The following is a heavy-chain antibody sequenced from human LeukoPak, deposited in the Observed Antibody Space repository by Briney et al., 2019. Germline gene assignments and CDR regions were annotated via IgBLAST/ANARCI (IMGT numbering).Heavy chain of an antibody. J-gene: IGHJ4*02. D-gene: IGHD5-12*01. CDR3: ASAGSSGYDFYF. Sequence: PSETLSLTCTVSNGSITRSSYYWGWIRQPPGKGLEWIGSIYYSGSTYYNPSLKSRVTISIGTSKNNFSLQLNSVTAADTALYYCASAGSSGYDFYFWGQGTLVTVSS. V-gene: IGHV4-39*02. CDR1: NGSITRSSYY. CDR2: IYYSGST.